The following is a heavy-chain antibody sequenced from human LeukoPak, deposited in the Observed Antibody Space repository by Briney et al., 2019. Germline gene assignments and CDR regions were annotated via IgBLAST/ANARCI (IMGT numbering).Heavy chain of an antibody. CDR2: IYTSGST. CDR1: GGSISSGSYY. Sequence: SQTLSLTCTVSGGSISSGSYYWSWIRQPAGKGLEWIGRIYTSGSTNYNPSLKSRVTISVDTSKNQFSLKLSSVTAADTAVYYCARGPYYYESSGYYNFYYYYMDVWDKGTPVTVSS. V-gene: IGHV4-61*02. D-gene: IGHD3-22*01. CDR3: ARGPYYYESSGYYNFYYYYMDV. J-gene: IGHJ6*03.